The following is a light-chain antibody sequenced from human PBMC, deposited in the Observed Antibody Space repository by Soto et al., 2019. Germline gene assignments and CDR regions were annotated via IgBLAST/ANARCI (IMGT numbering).Light chain of an antibody. Sequence: EIVLTQSPGTLSLSPGERATLSCRASQRINSNYLAWYQLKPGQAPRLLIYGASIRATAIPDRFSGSVSGTDFTLTISRLDPEDFAVYFFQQYGTSPRTFGQGTKVEIK. J-gene: IGKJ1*01. CDR2: GAS. V-gene: IGKV3-20*01. CDR3: QQYGTSPRT. CDR1: QRINSNY.